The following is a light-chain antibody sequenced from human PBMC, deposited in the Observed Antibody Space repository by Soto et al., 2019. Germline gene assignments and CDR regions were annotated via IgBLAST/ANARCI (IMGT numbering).Light chain of an antibody. Sequence: QSALTQHLSAPGFPGQAVTISCTGTSSDVGGYNDVSWYQQHPGKAHKLMIYEVSKRPSGVPDRFSGSKSGNTAYMNVSGLQAEDEADYYCRSSAGTFYVLGPGTKLTAL. CDR3: RSSAGTFYV. J-gene: IGLJ1*01. CDR1: SSDVGGYND. CDR2: EVS. V-gene: IGLV2-8*01.